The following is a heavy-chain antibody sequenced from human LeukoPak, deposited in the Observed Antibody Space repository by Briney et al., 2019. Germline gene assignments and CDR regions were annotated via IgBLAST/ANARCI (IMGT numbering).Heavy chain of an antibody. CDR1: GGSISSGDYY. D-gene: IGHD3-22*01. Sequence: SETLSLTCTVSGGSISSGDYYWCWIRQPPGKGLEWIGYIYYSGSTYYNPSLKSRVTISVDTSKNQFSLKLSSVTAADTAVYYCARVYYDSSGLYYFDYWGQGTLVTVSS. CDR2: IYYSGST. V-gene: IGHV4-30-4*01. J-gene: IGHJ4*02. CDR3: ARVYYDSSGLYYFDY.